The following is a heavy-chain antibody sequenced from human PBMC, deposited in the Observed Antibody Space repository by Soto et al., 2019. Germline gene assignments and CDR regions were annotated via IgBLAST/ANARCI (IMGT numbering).Heavy chain of an antibody. J-gene: IGHJ4*02. CDR2: INPNSGGT. CDR1: GYTFTGYY. CDR3: ARDSQPLYYDFWSGYAPAAAFDY. V-gene: IGHV1-2*02. D-gene: IGHD3-3*01. Sequence: QVQLVQSGAEVKKPGASVKVSCKASGYTFTGYYMHWVRQAPGQGLEWMGWINPNSGGTNYAQKFQGRVTMTRDTSISTAYMELSRLRSDDTAVYYCARDSQPLYYDFWSGYAPAAAFDYWGQGTLVTVSS.